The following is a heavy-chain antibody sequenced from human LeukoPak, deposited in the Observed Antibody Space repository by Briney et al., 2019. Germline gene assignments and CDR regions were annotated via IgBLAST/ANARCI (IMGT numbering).Heavy chain of an antibody. V-gene: IGHV1-2*02. CDR2: INPNSGGT. Sequence: ASVKVSCKASGYTFTGYYMHWVQQAPGQGLEWMGWINPNSGGTNYAQKFQARVTMTGDTSNNTAYMELSRLRSDDTAVYHCATGWWFDPCGQGTLVTVSS. D-gene: IGHD1-14*01. CDR1: GYTFTGYY. CDR3: ATGWWFDP. J-gene: IGHJ5*02.